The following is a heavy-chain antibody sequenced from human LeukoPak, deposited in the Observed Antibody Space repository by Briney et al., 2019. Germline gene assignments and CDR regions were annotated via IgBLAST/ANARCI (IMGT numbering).Heavy chain of an antibody. Sequence: GGSLRLSCAASGLTFSSYEMNWVRQAPGKGLEWVSYISSRGGTIYYADSVKGRFTISRDNAKNSLYLQVNSLRAEDTAVYYCARDKGDYSIDYWGQGTLVTVSS. CDR1: GLTFSSYE. CDR3: ARDKGDYSIDY. CDR2: ISSRGGTI. D-gene: IGHD4-17*01. V-gene: IGHV3-48*03. J-gene: IGHJ4*02.